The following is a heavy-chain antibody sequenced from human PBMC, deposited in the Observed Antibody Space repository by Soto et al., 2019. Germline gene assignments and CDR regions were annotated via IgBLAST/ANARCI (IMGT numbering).Heavy chain of an antibody. CDR1: GFTFSSYW. CDR2: INSDGSST. CDR3: ARDSRYYYRMDV. Sequence: GGSLRLSCAASGFTFSSYWMHWVRQAPGRGLVWVSRINSDGSSTSYADSVKGRFTISRDSAKNTLYLQMNSLRAEDTAVYYCARDSRYYYRMDVWGQGTTVTVSS. V-gene: IGHV3-74*01. J-gene: IGHJ6*02.